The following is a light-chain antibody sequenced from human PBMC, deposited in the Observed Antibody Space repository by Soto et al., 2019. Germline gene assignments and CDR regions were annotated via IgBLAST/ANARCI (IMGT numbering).Light chain of an antibody. J-gene: IGLJ3*02. Sequence: NFMLTQPHSVSESPGKTVTISCTRSGGSIATNYVQWYQQRPGSAPTPVIFQDNERPSGVPDRFSGSIDRSSNSASLTISGLRTEDEADYYWHSYDSSGHLVFGGGTKLTVL. CDR2: QDN. CDR1: GGSIATNY. CDR3: HSYDSSGHLV. V-gene: IGLV6-57*04.